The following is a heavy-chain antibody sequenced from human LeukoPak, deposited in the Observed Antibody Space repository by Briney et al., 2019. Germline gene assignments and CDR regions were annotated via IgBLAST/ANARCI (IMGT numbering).Heavy chain of an antibody. CDR2: INHSGST. D-gene: IGHD3-9*01. CDR3: SRGRIDWPWPIYSMAV. Sequence: SETLSLTCAVYVVSFSGYYWSWIRQPPGKGLEWIWEINHSGSTNYNPSLKSRVTISGKTSKNQFSLKLSSVTAPDTALDYLSRGRIDWPWPIYSMAVWGKGNTVTVSS. CDR1: VVSFSGYY. V-gene: IGHV4-34*01. J-gene: IGHJ6*03.